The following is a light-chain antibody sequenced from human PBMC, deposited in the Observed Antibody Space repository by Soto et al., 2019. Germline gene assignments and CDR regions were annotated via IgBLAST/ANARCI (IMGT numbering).Light chain of an antibody. J-gene: IGKJ5*01. CDR1: QTVTRNY. V-gene: IGKV3D-20*02. Sequence: EIVLTQSPGALSLSPGERVTLSCRASQTVTRNYLAWHQQKPGQTPRLLVYGASSRATGIPDRFSGSGSGTDFTLTISSLEAEDFAVYYCQQRSNWPFTFGQGTRLEIK. CDR3: QQRSNWPFT. CDR2: GAS.